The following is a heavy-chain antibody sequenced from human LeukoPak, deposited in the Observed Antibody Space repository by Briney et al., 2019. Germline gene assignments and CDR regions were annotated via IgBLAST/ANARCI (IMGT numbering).Heavy chain of an antibody. CDR3: IRETHVGLHLEY. J-gene: IGHJ4*02. CDR1: GFTFTTYW. Sequence: RGSLRLSCAASGFTFTTYWMHWVRQAPGKGLVWVARINTDGRVTTYADSVKGRFTVSRDNAESTLYLQMNDLRPEDTAVYYCIRETHVGLHLEYWGQGTLATVTS. CDR2: INTDGRVT. D-gene: IGHD3-10*02. V-gene: IGHV3-74*01.